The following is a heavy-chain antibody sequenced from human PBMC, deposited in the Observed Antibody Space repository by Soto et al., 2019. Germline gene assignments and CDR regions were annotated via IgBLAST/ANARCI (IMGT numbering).Heavy chain of an antibody. Sequence: QVQLVQSGAEVKKPGASVKVSCKASGYTFTSYDINWVRQATGQGLEWMGWMNPNSGNTGYAQKFQGRVTMTRNTSMSKAYMELSSLISEDTAVYYCARQLFSDVCLGNAFDIWGQGTMVTVSS. CDR3: ARQLFSDVCLGNAFDI. D-gene: IGHD2-8*02. J-gene: IGHJ3*02. CDR1: GYTFTSYD. V-gene: IGHV1-8*01. CDR2: MNPNSGNT.